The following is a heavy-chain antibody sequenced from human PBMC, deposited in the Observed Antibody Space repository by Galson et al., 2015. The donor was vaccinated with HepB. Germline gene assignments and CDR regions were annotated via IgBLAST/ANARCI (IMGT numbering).Heavy chain of an antibody. D-gene: IGHD1-26*01. CDR3: ATMQSSGSNTYYLDY. V-gene: IGHV3-21*01. CDR2: ISHDSSGK. J-gene: IGHJ4*02. CDR1: VFTFNTYR. Sequence: SLRLSCAASVFTFNTYRMSWVRQAPGKGLEWVSSISHDSSGKYYAESVEGRLTISRDDVRKLVHLQMDSLRADDTAVYYCATMQSSGSNTYYLDYWGQGILVTVSS.